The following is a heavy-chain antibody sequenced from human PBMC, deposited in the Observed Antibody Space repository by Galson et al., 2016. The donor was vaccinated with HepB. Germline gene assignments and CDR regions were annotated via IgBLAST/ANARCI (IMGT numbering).Heavy chain of an antibody. V-gene: IGHV3-23*01. CDR1: GFSLETYA. Sequence: SLRLSCAASGFSLETYAMSWVRQAPGKGLEWVSFISGSSGSKHYADSVRGRFSVSRDNAQNILYMQMNTLRAEDTAVYYCARHRYSYGLYFDQWGQGTLVSVSS. CDR2: ISGSSGSK. J-gene: IGHJ4*02. CDR3: ARHRYSYGLYFDQ. D-gene: IGHD5-18*01.